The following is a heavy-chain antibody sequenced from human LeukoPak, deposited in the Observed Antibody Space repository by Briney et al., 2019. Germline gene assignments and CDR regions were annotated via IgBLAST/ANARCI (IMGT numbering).Heavy chain of an antibody. CDR2: IYHSGST. J-gene: IGHJ6*02. V-gene: IGHV4-4*02. Sequence: SETLSLTCAVSGGSISSSNWWSWVRQPPGKGLEWIGEIYHSGSTNYNPSLKSRVTISVDKSKNQFSLKLSSVTAADTAVYYCARDNWNYGSSMDVWGQGTTVTVSS. CDR3: ARDNWNYGSSMDV. D-gene: IGHD1-7*01. CDR1: GGSISSSNW.